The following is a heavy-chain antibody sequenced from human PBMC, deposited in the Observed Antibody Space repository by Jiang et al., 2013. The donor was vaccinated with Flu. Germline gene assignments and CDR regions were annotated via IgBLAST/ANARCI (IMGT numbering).Heavy chain of an antibody. CDR2: IYTSGST. Sequence: TCTVSGGSISSYYWSWIRQPAGKGLEWIGRIYTSGSTNYNPSLKSRVTMSVDTSKNQFSLKLSSVTAADTAVYYCARSDYYGSGPTYFDYWGQGTLVTVAS. J-gene: IGHJ4*02. CDR1: GGSISSYY. V-gene: IGHV4-4*07. CDR3: ARSDYYGSGPTYFDY. D-gene: IGHD3-10*01.